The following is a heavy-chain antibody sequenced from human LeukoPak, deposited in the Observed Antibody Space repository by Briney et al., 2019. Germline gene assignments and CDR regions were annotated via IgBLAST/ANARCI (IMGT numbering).Heavy chain of an antibody. CDR3: ARVGVRGSSRYMDV. D-gene: IGHD3-10*01. V-gene: IGHV4-59*01. J-gene: IGHJ6*03. CDR1: GGSISSYY. Sequence: KPSETLSLTCTVSGGSISSYYWSWIRQSPGKGLEWIGYTHYSGSTDHNPSLKSRVSISLDTSKNQFSLKLTSVTAADTAVYYCARVGVRGSSRYMDVWGRGTTVTVSS. CDR2: THYSGST.